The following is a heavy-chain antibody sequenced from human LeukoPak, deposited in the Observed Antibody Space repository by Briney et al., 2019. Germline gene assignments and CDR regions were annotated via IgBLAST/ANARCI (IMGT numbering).Heavy chain of an antibody. CDR2: FDPEDGET. D-gene: IGHD2-2*01. V-gene: IGHV1-24*01. CDR1: GYTLTELS. Sequence: ASVKVSCKASGYTLTELSMHWVRQAPGKGLEWMGGFDPEDGETIYAQKFQGRVTMTEDTSTDTAYMELSSLRSEDTAVYYCATNDLGYCSSTSCRSFDYWGQGTLVTVSS. CDR3: ATNDLGYCSSTSCRSFDY. J-gene: IGHJ4*02.